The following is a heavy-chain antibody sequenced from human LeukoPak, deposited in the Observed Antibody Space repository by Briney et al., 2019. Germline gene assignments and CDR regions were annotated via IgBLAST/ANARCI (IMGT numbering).Heavy chain of an antibody. V-gene: IGHV3-23*01. J-gene: IGHJ4*02. Sequence: PGGSPRLSCAASGFTFSSYAMNWVRQSGKGLEWVSGISAGGGGTYYADPVKGRFTISRDNSKNTLYLQMNSLRAEDTAVYYCATLPIAVVVAADYYFDYWGQGTLVTVSS. CDR1: GFTFSSYA. D-gene: IGHD2-15*01. CDR2: ISAGGGGT. CDR3: ATLPIAVVVAADYYFDY.